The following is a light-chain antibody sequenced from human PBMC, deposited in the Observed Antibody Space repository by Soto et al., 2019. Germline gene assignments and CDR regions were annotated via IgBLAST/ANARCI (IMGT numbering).Light chain of an antibody. CDR1: QSVLYSSNNKNY. CDR3: QQDYDTPPYT. CDR2: WAS. J-gene: IGKJ2*01. Sequence: DIVMTQSPDSLAVSLGERATINCKSSQSVLYSSNNKNYLAWYQQKVGQPPKLLIYWASTRESGVPDRFSGSGSGTDFTLTISSLQAEDVAVYYCQQDYDTPPYTFGQGTKLEIK. V-gene: IGKV4-1*01.